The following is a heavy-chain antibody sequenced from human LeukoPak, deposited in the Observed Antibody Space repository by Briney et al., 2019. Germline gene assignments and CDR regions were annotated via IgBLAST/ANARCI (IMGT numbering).Heavy chain of an antibody. J-gene: IGHJ4*02. CDR3: AREHRRYCSSTSCYFFDY. V-gene: IGHV3-33*01. D-gene: IGHD2-2*01. Sequence: GGSLRLSCAASGFTFSSYGMHWVRQAPGKGLEWVAVIWYDGSNKYYADSVKGRFTISRDNSKNTLYLQMNSLRAEDTAVYYCAREHRRYCSSTSCYFFDYWGQGTLVTVSS. CDR2: IWYDGSNK. CDR1: GFTFSSYG.